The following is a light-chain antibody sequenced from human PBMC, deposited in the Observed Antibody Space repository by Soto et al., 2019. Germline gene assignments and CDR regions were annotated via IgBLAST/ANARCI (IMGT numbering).Light chain of an antibody. CDR1: QSVGNN. V-gene: IGKV3-20*01. Sequence: SQSLVTVSGSKEEKATLSRRASQSVGNNLAWYQQKPGQAPRLLIYGASSRATGIPDRFSGSGSGTDFTLSISRLEPEDFAVYYCQQYGSSPITFGQGTRLEIK. J-gene: IGKJ5*01. CDR2: GAS. CDR3: QQYGSSPIT.